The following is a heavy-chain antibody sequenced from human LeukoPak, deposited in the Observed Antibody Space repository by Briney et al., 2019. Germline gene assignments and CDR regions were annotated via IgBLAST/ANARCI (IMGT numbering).Heavy chain of an antibody. V-gene: IGHV3-33*06. D-gene: IGHD3-22*01. J-gene: IGHJ4*02. CDR1: GFTFNSYG. CDR2: IWYDGGNK. Sequence: GGSLRLSCAASGFTFNSYGMHWVRQAPGKGLEWVAVIWYDGGNKYYADSVKGRFTISRDNSKNTLYLQMNSLRAEDTAVYYCAKDRYYYDSSGAFDCWGQGTLVTVSS. CDR3: AKDRYYYDSSGAFDC.